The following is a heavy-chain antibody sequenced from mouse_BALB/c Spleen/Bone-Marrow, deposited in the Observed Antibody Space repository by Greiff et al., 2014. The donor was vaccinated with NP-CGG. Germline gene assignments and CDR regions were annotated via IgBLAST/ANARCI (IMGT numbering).Heavy chain of an antibody. CDR3: ESFDRFLDFDV. CDR2: IHPNSGNT. Sequence: VQLQQSGSVLVRPGTSVNLSCKASGFTFTSSWMHWAKQRPGQGLEWIGDIHPNSGNTYYNEKFKGKATLTVDSSSSTAYVNSSSLTSEDAEFYSCESFDRFLDFDVWGAGTTVTVSS. D-gene: IGHD2-14*01. V-gene: IGHV1S130*01. J-gene: IGHJ1*01. CDR1: GFTFTSSW.